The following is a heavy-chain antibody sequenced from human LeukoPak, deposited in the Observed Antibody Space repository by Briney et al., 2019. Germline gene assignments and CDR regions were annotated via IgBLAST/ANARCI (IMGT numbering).Heavy chain of an antibody. J-gene: IGHJ2*01. Sequence: PGGSLRLSCAASGFIVSSTYMSWVRQAPGKGLEWVSAISGSGGNTYYADSVKGRFTISRDNSKNTLYLQMNSLRAEDTAVYYCAKGWYFDLWGRGTLVTVSS. CDR1: GFIVSSTY. V-gene: IGHV3-23*01. CDR2: ISGSGGNT. CDR3: AKGWYFDL.